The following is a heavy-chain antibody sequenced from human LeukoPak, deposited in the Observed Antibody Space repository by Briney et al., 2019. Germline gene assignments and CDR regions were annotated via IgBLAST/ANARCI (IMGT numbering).Heavy chain of an antibody. J-gene: IGHJ4*02. Sequence: SETLSLTCTVSGGSISGYYWSWVRQPPGKGLEWIGNIYYSGSTNYNPSLTSRVTISVDTSKNQFSLKLSSVTAADTAVYYCAREGSWYGGGLFDYWGQGTLVTVSS. CDR2: IYYSGST. CDR3: AREGSWYGGGLFDY. D-gene: IGHD6-13*01. CDR1: GGSISGYY. V-gene: IGHV4-59*01.